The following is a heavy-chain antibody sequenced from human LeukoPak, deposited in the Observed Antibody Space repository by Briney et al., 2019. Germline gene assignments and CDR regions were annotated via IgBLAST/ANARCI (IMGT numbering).Heavy chain of an antibody. CDR2: ISYDGSNK. J-gene: IGHJ4*02. V-gene: IGHV3-30-3*01. Sequence: GRSLRLSCAASGFTFSSYAMHWVRQAPGKGLEWVAVISYDGSNKYYADSVKGRFTISRDNSKNTLYLQMNSLRAEDTAVYYCARGSTAFGYWGQGTPVTVSS. CDR3: ARGSTAFGY. CDR1: GFTFSSYA. D-gene: IGHD5-18*01.